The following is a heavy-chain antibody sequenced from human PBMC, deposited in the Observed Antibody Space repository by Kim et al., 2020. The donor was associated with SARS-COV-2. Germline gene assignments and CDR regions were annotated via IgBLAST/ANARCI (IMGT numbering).Heavy chain of an antibody. V-gene: IGHV4-34*01. CDR3: ARGEKNWNDVRVDY. D-gene: IGHD1-1*01. CDR2: INHSGST. J-gene: IGHJ4*02. Sequence: SETLSLTCAVYGGSFSGYYWSWIRQPPGKGLEWIGEINHSGSTNYNPSLKSRVTISVDTSKNQFSLKLSSVTAADTAVYYCARGEKNWNDVRVDYWGQGTLVTVSS. CDR1: GGSFSGYY.